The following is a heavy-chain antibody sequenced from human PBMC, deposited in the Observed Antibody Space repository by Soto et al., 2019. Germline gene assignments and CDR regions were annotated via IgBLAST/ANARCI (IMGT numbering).Heavy chain of an antibody. V-gene: IGHV1-24*01. D-gene: IGHD3-10*01. J-gene: IGHJ5*02. Sequence: ASVKVSCKVSGDTLPEFSMHWVRQAPGKGLEWMGGFDPEDGETIYAQKFLGRVTMTEDTSTDTAYMELSSLTSEDTAVYYCAKDPFRKDSSGWFDPWGQGTLVTVSS. CDR1: GDTLPEFS. CDR3: AKDPFRKDSSGWFDP. CDR2: FDPEDGET.